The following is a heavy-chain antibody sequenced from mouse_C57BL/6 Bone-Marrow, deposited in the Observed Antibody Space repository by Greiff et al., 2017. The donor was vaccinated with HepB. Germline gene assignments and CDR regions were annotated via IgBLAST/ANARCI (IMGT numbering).Heavy chain of an antibody. CDR3: ARSLGSYWYFDV. J-gene: IGHJ1*03. CDR1: GYTFTSYW. V-gene: IGHV1-64*01. D-gene: IGHD2-14*01. CDR2: IHPNSGST. Sequence: QVQLQQSGAELVKPGASVKLSCKASGYTFTSYWMHWVKQRPGQGLEWIGMIHPNSGSTNYNEKFKSKATLTVDKSSSTAYMQLSSLTSEDSAVYYCARSLGSYWYFDVWGTGTTVTVSS.